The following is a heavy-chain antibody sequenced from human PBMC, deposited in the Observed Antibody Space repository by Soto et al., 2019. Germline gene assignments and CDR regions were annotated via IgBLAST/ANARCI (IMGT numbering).Heavy chain of an antibody. V-gene: IGHV3-7*01. Sequence: EVQLVESGGGLVQPGGSLRLSCAASGFTFSSYWMSWVRQAPGKGLEWVANIKQDGSEKYYVGSVKGRFTISGDNAKNSLYLQMNSLRAEDTAVYYCARDQVLGFWSGYYPPGYWGQGTLVTVSS. J-gene: IGHJ4*02. CDR2: IKQDGSEK. D-gene: IGHD3-3*01. CDR3: ARDQVLGFWSGYYPPGY. CDR1: GFTFSSYW.